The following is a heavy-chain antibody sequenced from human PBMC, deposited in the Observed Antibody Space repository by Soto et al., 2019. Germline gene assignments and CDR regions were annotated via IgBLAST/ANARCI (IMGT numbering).Heavy chain of an antibody. CDR3: AFFAKPGYDFWSGYYLDY. CDR1: GGTFSSHG. CDR2: IIPSFGIS. Sequence: SVKGSCKASGGTFSSHGIFWMRQAPGQGLEWMGGIIPSFGISNYAQKFQGRVTITADESTSTAYMELSSLRSEDTAVYYCAFFAKPGYDFWSGYYLDYWGQGTLVTVSS. V-gene: IGHV1-69*01. D-gene: IGHD3-3*01. J-gene: IGHJ4*02.